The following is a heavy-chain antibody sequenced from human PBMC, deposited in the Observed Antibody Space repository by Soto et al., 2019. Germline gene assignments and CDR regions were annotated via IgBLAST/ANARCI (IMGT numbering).Heavy chain of an antibody. D-gene: IGHD3-10*01. V-gene: IGHV1-18*01. CDR2: ISAYNGNT. Sequence: ASVKISCTASGYTFTSYGITWLRQAPGQGLEWMGWISAYNGNTNYAQKLQGRVTMTTDTSTGTAYMELRSLRSDDTAVYYCARHKDRRVVHCDYWCQGTRVTVSA. CDR1: GYTFTSYG. J-gene: IGHJ4*02. CDR3: ARHKDRRVVHCDY.